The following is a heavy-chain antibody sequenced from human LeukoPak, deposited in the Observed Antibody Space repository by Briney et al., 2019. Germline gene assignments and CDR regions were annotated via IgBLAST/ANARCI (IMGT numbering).Heavy chain of an antibody. CDR1: GGSISSYY. D-gene: IGHD3-22*01. CDR2: IYYTGSA. Sequence: KTSETLSLTCTVSGGSISSYYWSWIRQPPGKGLEWIGYIYYTGSANYNPSLKSRVTISVDTSKNHFSLKLTSVTAADTAVYYCARMYDRSGYYYPFDYWGQGTLVTVSS. CDR3: ARMYDRSGYYYPFDY. V-gene: IGHV4-59*08. J-gene: IGHJ4*02.